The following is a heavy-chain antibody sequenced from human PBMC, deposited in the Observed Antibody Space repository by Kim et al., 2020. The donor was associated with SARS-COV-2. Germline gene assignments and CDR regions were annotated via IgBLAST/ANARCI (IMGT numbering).Heavy chain of an antibody. J-gene: IGHJ4*02. CDR1: GFSFSSYW. CDR3: ARSGSYLTSPFDY. CDR2: INSDGSDI. D-gene: IGHD1-26*01. V-gene: IGHV3-74*01. Sequence: GGSLRLSCAASGFSFSSYWIHWVRQVPGKGLVWLSRINSDGSDITYADSVEGRFTISRDNAKNTLYLQMNSLRADDTAIYYCARSGSYLTSPFDYWGQGTLGTVSS.